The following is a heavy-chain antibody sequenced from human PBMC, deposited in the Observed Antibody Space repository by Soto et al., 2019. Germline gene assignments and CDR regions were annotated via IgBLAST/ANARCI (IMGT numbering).Heavy chain of an antibody. J-gene: IGHJ4*02. Sequence: PSETLSLTCTFSVGSISSGDYYWSWIRQPPGKGLEWIGYIYYSGSTYYNPSLKSRVTISVDTSKNQFSLKLSSVTAADTAVYYCARGVDTTYYFDYWGQGTMVTVSS. D-gene: IGHD1-1*01. CDR3: ARGVDTTYYFDY. CDR2: IYYSGST. CDR1: VGSISSGDYY. V-gene: IGHV4-30-4*01.